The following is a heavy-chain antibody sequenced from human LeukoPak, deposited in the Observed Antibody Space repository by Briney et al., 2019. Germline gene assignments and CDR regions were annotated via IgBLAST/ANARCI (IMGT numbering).Heavy chain of an antibody. CDR3: AREQYCSSTSCANDY. D-gene: IGHD2-2*01. Sequence: ASVKVSCKASGGTFSSYAISWVRQAPGQGLEWMGRIIPILGIANYAQKFQGRVTITADKSTSTAYMELSRLRSDDTAVYYCAREQYCSSTSCANDYWGQGTLVTVSS. CDR2: IIPILGIA. CDR1: GGTFSSYA. J-gene: IGHJ4*02. V-gene: IGHV1-69*04.